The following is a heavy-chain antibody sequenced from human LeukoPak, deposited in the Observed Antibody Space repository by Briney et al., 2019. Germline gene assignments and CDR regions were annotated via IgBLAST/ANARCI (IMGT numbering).Heavy chain of an antibody. CDR2: ISGSGGST. J-gene: IGHJ5*02. Sequence: GGSLRLSCAASGFTFSSYAMSWVRQAPGKGLEWVSVISGSGGSTYYADSVKGRFTISRDNSKNTLYLQMNSLRAEDTAVYYCAKGYSSGWSGGSNWFDPWGQGTLVTVSS. D-gene: IGHD6-19*01. CDR3: AKGYSSGWSGGSNWFDP. V-gene: IGHV3-23*01. CDR1: GFTFSSYA.